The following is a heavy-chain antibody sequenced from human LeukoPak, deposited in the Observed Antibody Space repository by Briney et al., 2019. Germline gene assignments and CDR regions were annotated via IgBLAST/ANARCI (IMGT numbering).Heavy chain of an antibody. CDR3: AKERTPRREGWFDP. Sequence: PGGSLRLSCAASGFTVSSSFMTWVRQAPGQGLEWVSVIYTGGTTYYADSVKGRFTISRDDSKNTLYLQMNSLRVEDTAVYYCAKERTPRREGWFDPWGRGTLVTVSS. CDR1: GFTVSSSF. V-gene: IGHV3-53*01. CDR2: IYTGGTT. J-gene: IGHJ5*02.